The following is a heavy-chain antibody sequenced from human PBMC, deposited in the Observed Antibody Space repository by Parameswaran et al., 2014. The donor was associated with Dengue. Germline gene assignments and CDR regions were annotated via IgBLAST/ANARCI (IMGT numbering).Heavy chain of an antibody. J-gene: IGHJ4*02. CDR2: ISAYNGKT. V-gene: IGHV1-18*01. Sequence: WVRQAPGQGLEWMGWISAYNGKTNYAQKLQDRVSMTTDPSTTTAYMELRSLRSDDTAVYYCARAQYYGSGTYLYWGQGTLVTVSS. CDR3: ARAQYYGSGTYLY. D-gene: IGHD3-10*01.